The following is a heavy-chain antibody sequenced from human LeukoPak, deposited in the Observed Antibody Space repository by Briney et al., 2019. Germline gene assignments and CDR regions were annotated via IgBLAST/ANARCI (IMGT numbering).Heavy chain of an antibody. CDR3: TRDSLPGIIASIFDS. CDR2: INPNTGGT. D-gene: IGHD3-10*01. CDR1: GYTFTGYY. V-gene: IGHV1-2*02. J-gene: IGHJ4*02. Sequence: ASVKVSCKASGYTFTGYYMHWVRQAPGQGLEWMGWINPNTGGTNYAQSFQGRVSMTRDTSISTAHMELSRLRSDDTAIYYCTRDSLPGIIASIFDSWGQGTLVTVSS.